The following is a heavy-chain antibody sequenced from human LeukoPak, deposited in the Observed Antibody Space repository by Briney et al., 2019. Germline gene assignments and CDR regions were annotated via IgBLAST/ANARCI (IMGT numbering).Heavy chain of an antibody. CDR2: IYYSGST. V-gene: IGHV4-30-4*07. CDR1: GGSISSGGYS. CDR3: ARRYDFWSGYPPPLDY. D-gene: IGHD3-3*01. Sequence: PSETLSLTCAVSGGSISSGGYSWSWIRQPPGKGLEWIGYIYYSGSTYYNPSLKSRVTISVDTSKNQFSLKLSSVTAADTAVYYCARRYDFWSGYPPPLDYWGQGTLVTVSS. J-gene: IGHJ4*02.